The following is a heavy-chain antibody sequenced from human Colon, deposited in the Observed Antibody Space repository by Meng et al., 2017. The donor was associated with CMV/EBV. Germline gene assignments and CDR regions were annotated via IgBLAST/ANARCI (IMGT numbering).Heavy chain of an antibody. D-gene: IGHD3-16*02. CDR2: IYYSGST. J-gene: IGHJ5*02. CDR1: YY. V-gene: IGHV4-39*01. Sequence: YYMHWVRQAPGQGLEWIGSIYYSGSTYYNPSLKSRVTISVDTSKNQFSLKLSSVTAADTAVYYCARQGPFGGVIGGPYNWFDPWGQGTLVTVSS. CDR3: ARQGPFGGVIGGPYNWFDP.